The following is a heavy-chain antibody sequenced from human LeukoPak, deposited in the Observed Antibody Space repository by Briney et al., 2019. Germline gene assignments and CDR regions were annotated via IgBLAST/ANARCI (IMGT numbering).Heavy chain of an antibody. CDR1: GFTFSDLY. CDR3: ARDTSASPDDY. D-gene: IGHD1-26*01. V-gene: IGHV3-72*01. Sequence: PGGSLRLSCAASGFTFSDLYMNWVRQAPGKGLEWVGRIRNKAQRYTTEYATSVKGRFTISRDDSKNSLFLQMNSLKTEDTAVYYCARDTSASPDDYWGPGTLVTVSS. CDR2: IRNKAQRYTT. J-gene: IGHJ4*02.